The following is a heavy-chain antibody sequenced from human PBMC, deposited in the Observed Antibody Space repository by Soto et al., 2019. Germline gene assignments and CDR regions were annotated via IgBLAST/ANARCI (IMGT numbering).Heavy chain of an antibody. V-gene: IGHV4-59*08. D-gene: IGHD6-19*01. CDR2: IYYSGST. CDR1: GGSISSYY. CDR3: ARLPGYSSGVFDY. Sequence: SETLSLTCTVSGGSISSYYWSWIRQPPGKGLEWIGYIYYSGSTNYNPSLKSRVTISVDTSKKQFSLKLSSVTAADTAVYYCARLPGYSSGVFDYWGQGSLVTVSS. J-gene: IGHJ4*02.